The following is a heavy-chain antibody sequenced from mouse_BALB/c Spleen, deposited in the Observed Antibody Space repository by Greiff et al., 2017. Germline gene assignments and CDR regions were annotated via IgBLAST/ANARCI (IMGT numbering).Heavy chain of an antibody. CDR3: ARVTYVNYPAWFAY. D-gene: IGHD2-1*01. Sequence: VQLQESGAELVRPGVSVKISCKGSGYTFTDYAMHWVKQSHAKSLEWIGVISTYYGDASYNQKFKGKATMTVDKSSSTAYMELARLTSEDSAIYYCARVTYVNYPAWFAYWGQGTLVTVSA. CDR1: GYTFTDYA. CDR2: ISTYYGDA. J-gene: IGHJ3*01. V-gene: IGHV1S137*01.